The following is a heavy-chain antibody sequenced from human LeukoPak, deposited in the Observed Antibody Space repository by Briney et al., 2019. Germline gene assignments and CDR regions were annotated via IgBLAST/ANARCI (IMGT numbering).Heavy chain of an antibody. CDR3: ARGGGATRIDY. Sequence: SETLSLTCSVSGDSIRSGTYYWSWILHPAGKGLEWIGRIYTSGSTSYNPYLKSRVTISVDTSKNQFSLKLTSVTAADKAVYYCARGGGATRIDYWGQGTLVTVSS. D-gene: IGHD5-12*01. J-gene: IGHJ4*02. V-gene: IGHV4-61*02. CDR1: GDSIRSGTYY. CDR2: IYTSGST.